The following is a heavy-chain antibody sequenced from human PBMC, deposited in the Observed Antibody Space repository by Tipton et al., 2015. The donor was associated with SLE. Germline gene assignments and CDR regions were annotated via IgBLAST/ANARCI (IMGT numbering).Heavy chain of an antibody. V-gene: IGHV4-59*11. Sequence: LRLSCTVSGGSISSHYWSWIRQPPGKGLEWIGYIYYSGSTNYNPSLKSRVTISVDTSKNQFSLKLSSVTAADTAVYYCARVDAPVYPWYFDLWGRGTLVTVSS. CDR3: ARVDAPVYPWYFDL. D-gene: IGHD1-14*01. CDR1: GGSISSHY. J-gene: IGHJ2*01. CDR2: IYYSGST.